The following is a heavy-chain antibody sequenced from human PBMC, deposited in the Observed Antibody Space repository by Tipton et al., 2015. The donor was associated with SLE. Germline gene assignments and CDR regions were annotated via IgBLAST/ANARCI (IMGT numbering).Heavy chain of an antibody. CDR2: IYNSDST. J-gene: IGHJ3*02. CDR1: DGSISSYY. Sequence: TLSLTCTVSDGSISSYYWTWIRQPAGKGLEWIGRIYNSDSTNYNPSLKSRVTISVDTSKNQFSLRLNSVTAADTAVYYCAREEGYDSSTNAFDIWGPGTMVTVSS. D-gene: IGHD3-22*01. V-gene: IGHV4-4*07. CDR3: AREEGYDSSTNAFDI.